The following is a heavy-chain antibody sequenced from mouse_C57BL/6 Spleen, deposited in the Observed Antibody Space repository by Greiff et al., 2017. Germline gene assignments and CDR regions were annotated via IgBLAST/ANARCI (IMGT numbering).Heavy chain of an antibody. CDR3: ARGGYSWFAY. CDR2: IDPSDSYT. V-gene: IGHV1-69*01. D-gene: IGHD2-3*01. CDR1: GYTFTSYW. J-gene: IGHJ3*01. Sequence: QVQLQQPGAELVMPGASVKLSCKASGYTFTSYWMHWVKQRPGQGLEWFGEIDPSDSYTNYNQKFKGKSTLTVDKSSSTAYMQLSSLTSEDSAVYYCARGGYSWFAYWGQGTLVTVSA.